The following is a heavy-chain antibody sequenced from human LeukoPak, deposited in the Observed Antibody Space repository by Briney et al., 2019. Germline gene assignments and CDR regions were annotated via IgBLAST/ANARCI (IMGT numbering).Heavy chain of an antibody. D-gene: IGHD4-11*01. CDR3: AKDARRGLDYSNSLEY. CDR2: IWSDATNQ. Sequence: PGTSLTLSCETSGFTFSHFGMHWVRQAPGKGLEWVAVIWSDATNQYYADSVKGRFTISRDNFKRTVSLEMNSLRAEDTAVYYCAKDARRGLDYSNSLEYWGQGSLVIVSS. CDR1: GFTFSHFG. V-gene: IGHV3-33*06. J-gene: IGHJ4*02.